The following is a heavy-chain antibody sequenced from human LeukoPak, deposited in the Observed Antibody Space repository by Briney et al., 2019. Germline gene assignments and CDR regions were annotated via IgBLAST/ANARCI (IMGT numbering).Heavy chain of an antibody. CDR3: ARGPKDSPTWEYFQH. J-gene: IGHJ1*01. D-gene: IGHD3-22*01. CDR2: IYTSGST. Sequence: SETLSLTCTVSGGSISSYYWSWIRQPAGKGLEWIGRIYTSGSTNYNPSLKSRVTMSVDTSKNQFSLKLSSVTAADTAVYYCARGPKDSPTWEYFQHWGQGTLVTVSS. V-gene: IGHV4-4*07. CDR1: GGSISSYY.